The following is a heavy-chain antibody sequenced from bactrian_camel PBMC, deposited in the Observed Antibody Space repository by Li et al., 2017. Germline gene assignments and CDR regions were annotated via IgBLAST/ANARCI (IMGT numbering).Heavy chain of an antibody. D-gene: IGHD2*01. V-gene: IGHV3S40*01. CDR1: GYTYGTYC. J-gene: IGHJ6*01. Sequence: DVQLVESGGGSVQAGGSLRLSCAASGYTYGTYCMGWFRQAPGKEREGVASIYTGGGGTTYADSVRGRFTISKDNAKNAVYLQMNSLKPEDTAMYYCAARGPYCYTKLSVRDFTYWGQGTQVTVS. CDR3: AARGPYCYTKLSVRDFTY. CDR2: IYTGGGGT.